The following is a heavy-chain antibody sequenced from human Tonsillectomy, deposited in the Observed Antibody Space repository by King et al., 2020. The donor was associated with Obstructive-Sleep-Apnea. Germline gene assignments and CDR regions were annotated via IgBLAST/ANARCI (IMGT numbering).Heavy chain of an antibody. CDR2: INHSGST. CDR3: AREGYYYDTSGDFYDYFDY. Sequence: HVQLQQWGAGLLKPSETLSLTCAVYGGSFSGYYWSWIRQPPGKGLEWIGEINHSGSTNYNPSLKSRVTISLDTSQNQFSLKLTSVTAADTAVYYCAREGYYYDTSGDFYDYFDYWGQGTLVTVSS. J-gene: IGHJ4*02. V-gene: IGHV4-34*01. D-gene: IGHD3-22*01. CDR1: GGSFSGYY.